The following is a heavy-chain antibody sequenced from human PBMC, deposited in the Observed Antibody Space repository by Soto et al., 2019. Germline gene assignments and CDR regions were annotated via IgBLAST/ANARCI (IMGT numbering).Heavy chain of an antibody. V-gene: IGHV3-15*01. D-gene: IGHD6-13*01. Sequence: VQLVESGGGLVKPGGSLRLSCAASGFTFRTTYLSWVRQAPGKGLEWVGRIKSKTDGGATDYAAPVKGRFIISSDDSENTLSLQMNSLKPEDTAVYYCTTGLAAGVYIQDYWGQGTLVTVSS. CDR3: TTGLAAGVYIQDY. J-gene: IGHJ4*02. CDR1: GFTFRTTY. CDR2: IKSKTDGGAT.